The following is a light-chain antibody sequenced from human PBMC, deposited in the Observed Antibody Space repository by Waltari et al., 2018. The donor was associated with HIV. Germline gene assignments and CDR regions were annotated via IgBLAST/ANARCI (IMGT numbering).Light chain of an antibody. CDR3: SAWDDDVNGL. CDR2: NTN. CDR1: RSNIGVNS. Sequence: QSGLTQPPSASGTPGQRVTISCSGRRSNIGVNSVNWYQQLPGTAPRPLIYNTNQRPSGVPDRFSGSKSGTSAYLAISGLQAADEADYYCSAWDDDVNGLFGGGTKLTVL. V-gene: IGLV1-44*01. J-gene: IGLJ2*01.